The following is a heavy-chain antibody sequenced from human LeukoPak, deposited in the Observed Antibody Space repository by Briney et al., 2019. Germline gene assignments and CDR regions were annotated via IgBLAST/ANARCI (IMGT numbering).Heavy chain of an antibody. V-gene: IGHV4-59*01. CDR3: TRGAGWLIDY. CDR1: GDSISDYY. D-gene: IGHD3-16*01. CDR2: FHNSGTS. J-gene: IGHJ4*02. Sequence: SETLSLTCTVSGDSISDYYRGWIRQPPGKGLEWIGYFHNSGTSTYNPSLKSRVTISADTSKNQFSLKLNSPTTADTAVYYCTRGAGWLIDYWGQGILVTVSS.